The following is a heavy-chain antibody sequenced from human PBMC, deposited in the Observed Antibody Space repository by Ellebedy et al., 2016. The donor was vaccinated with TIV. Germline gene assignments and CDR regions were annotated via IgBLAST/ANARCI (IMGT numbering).Heavy chain of an antibody. Sequence: ASVKVSCKASGYTFSSYGISWVRQAPGQGLEWMGWISAYTGTTDYAQNFQGRVTMTTDTSKSTAYMELRSLRSDDTAVYYCARDMVQGMVAQYVWFDFWGQGTQVTVSS. D-gene: IGHD3-10*01. CDR2: ISAYTGTT. CDR1: GYTFSSYG. J-gene: IGHJ4*02. CDR3: ARDMVQGMVAQYVWFDF. V-gene: IGHV1-18*01.